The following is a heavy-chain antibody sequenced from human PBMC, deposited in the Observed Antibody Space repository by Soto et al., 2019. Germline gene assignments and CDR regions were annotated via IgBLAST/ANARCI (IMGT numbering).Heavy chain of an antibody. CDR1: GFTFSSYA. Sequence: EVQLLESGGGLVQPGGSLRLSCAASGFTFSSYAMSWVRQAPGKGLEWVSAISGSGGSTYYADSVKGRFTISRDNSKNTLYLQMNSLRAEDTAVYYCAKVLLGSGYIGGGEWIFDYWGQGTLVTVSS. J-gene: IGHJ4*02. D-gene: IGHD3-3*01. CDR3: AKVLLGSGYIGGGEWIFDY. V-gene: IGHV3-23*01. CDR2: ISGSGGST.